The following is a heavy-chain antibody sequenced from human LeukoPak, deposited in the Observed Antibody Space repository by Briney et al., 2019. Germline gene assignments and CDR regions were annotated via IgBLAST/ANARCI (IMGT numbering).Heavy chain of an antibody. V-gene: IGHV4-59*01. CDR3: ASAASGRRDGPEDLDY. J-gene: IGHJ4*02. D-gene: IGHD5-24*01. Sequence: SETLSLTCTVSGGSISSYYWSWIRQPPGKGLEWIGYIYYSGSTNYNPSLKSRVTISVDTSKNQFSLKLSSVTAADTAVYYCASAASGRRDGPEDLDYWGQGTLVTVSS. CDR1: GGSISSYY. CDR2: IYYSGST.